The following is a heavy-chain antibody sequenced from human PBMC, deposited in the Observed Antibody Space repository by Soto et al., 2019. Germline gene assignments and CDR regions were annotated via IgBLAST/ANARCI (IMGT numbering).Heavy chain of an antibody. V-gene: IGHV4-59*08. Sequence: SETLSLTCTVSGGSISSYYWSWIRQPPGKGLEWIGYIYYSGSTNYNPSLKSRVTISVDTSKNQFSLKLSSVTAADTAVYYCARMHDYVWGTLGYWGQGTLVTVSS. J-gene: IGHJ4*02. CDR1: GGSISSYY. D-gene: IGHD3-16*01. CDR3: ARMHDYVWGTLGY. CDR2: IYYSGST.